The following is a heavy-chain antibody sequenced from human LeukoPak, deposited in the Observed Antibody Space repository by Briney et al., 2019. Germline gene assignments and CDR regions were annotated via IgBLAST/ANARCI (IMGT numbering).Heavy chain of an antibody. Sequence: SETLSLTCTVSGGSISSYYWSWIRQPPGKGLEWIGSIYYSGSTYYNPSLKSRVTISVDTSKNQFSLKLSSVTAADTAVYYCARDRDEAVAGTYAFDIWGQGTMVTVSS. D-gene: IGHD6-13*01. CDR3: ARDRDEAVAGTYAFDI. J-gene: IGHJ3*02. V-gene: IGHV4-59*12. CDR1: GGSISSYY. CDR2: IYYSGST.